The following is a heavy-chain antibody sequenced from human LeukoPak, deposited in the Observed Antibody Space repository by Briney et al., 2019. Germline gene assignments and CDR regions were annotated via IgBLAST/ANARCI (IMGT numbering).Heavy chain of an antibody. CDR2: INHSGST. D-gene: IGHD2-2*01. V-gene: IGHV4-34*08. J-gene: IGHJ4*02. CDR3: RRVDCSITSSYGPLDY. Sequence: PGGSLRHSRAASGFTFISYLIDWVRQAPGKGLEWIGEINHSGSTNYNPSLKSRVTISIDTSKNQFYLKLSYVTAADTAVYYCRRVDCSITSSYGPLDYWGQGTLVTVSS. CDR1: GFTFISYL.